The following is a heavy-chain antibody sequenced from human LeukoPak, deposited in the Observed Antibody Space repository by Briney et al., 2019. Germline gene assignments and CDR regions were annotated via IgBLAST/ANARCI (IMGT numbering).Heavy chain of an antibody. CDR1: GFTFSGYG. CDR3: AKERYCSSTSCYGDDAFDI. D-gene: IGHD2-2*01. V-gene: IGHV3-30*02. J-gene: IGHJ3*02. Sequence: GGSLRLSCAASGFTFSGYGMHWVRQAPGKGLEWVAFIRYDGSNKYYADSVKGRFTISRDNSKNTLYLQMNSLRAEDTAVYYCAKERYCSSTSCYGDDAFDIWGQGTMVTVSS. CDR2: IRYDGSNK.